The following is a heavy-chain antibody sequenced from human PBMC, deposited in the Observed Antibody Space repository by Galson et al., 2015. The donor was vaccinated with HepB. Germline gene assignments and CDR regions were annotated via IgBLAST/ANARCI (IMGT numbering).Heavy chain of an antibody. J-gene: IGHJ3*02. V-gene: IGHV3-33*01. CDR2: IWYDGSNK. D-gene: IGHD2-2*01. Sequence: SLRLSCAASGFTFSSYGMHWVRQAPGKGLEWVAVIWYDGSNKYYADSVKGRFTISRDNSKNTLYLQMNSLRAEDTAVYYCARVTRPYCSSTSCYVSDAFDIWGQGTMVTVSS. CDR1: GFTFSSYG. CDR3: ARVTRPYCSSTSCYVSDAFDI.